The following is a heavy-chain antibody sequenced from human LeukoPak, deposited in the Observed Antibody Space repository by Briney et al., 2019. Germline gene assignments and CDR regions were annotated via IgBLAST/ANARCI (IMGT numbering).Heavy chain of an antibody. V-gene: IGHV3-7*01. CDR2: IKQDGSKK. CDR3: ARDPDSGSYRYYYYGMDV. J-gene: IGHJ6*02. CDR1: GFPFSSYW. D-gene: IGHD1-26*01. Sequence: PGGSLRLSCVASGFPFSSYWMTWVRQAPGKGLEWVANIKQDGSKKSYVDSVKGRFTISRDNAKNSLYLQMNSLRAEDTAVYYCARDPDSGSYRYYYYGMDVWGQGTTVTVSS.